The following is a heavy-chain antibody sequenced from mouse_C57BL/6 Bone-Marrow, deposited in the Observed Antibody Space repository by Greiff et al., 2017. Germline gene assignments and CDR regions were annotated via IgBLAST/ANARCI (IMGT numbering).Heavy chain of an antibody. CDR2: IHPSDSDT. V-gene: IGHV1-74*01. CDR1: GYTFTSYW. Sequence: QVQLQQPGAELVKPGASVKVSCKASGYTFTSYWMHWVKQRPGQGLEWIGRIHPSDSDTNYNQKFKGKATLTVDKSSSTAYMQLSSLTSEDSAVYDCAIYYSNYHFLDFDVWGTGTTVTVSS. CDR3: AIYYSNYHFLDFDV. J-gene: IGHJ1*03. D-gene: IGHD2-5*01.